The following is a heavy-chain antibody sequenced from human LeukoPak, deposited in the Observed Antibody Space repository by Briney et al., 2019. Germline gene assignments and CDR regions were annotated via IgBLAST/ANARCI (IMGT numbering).Heavy chain of an antibody. CDR3: AKTYSDYYYYMDV. J-gene: IGHJ6*03. D-gene: IGHD5-12*01. V-gene: IGHV3-30*02. Sequence: GGSLRLSCAASGFTFSSYGMHWVRQAPGKGLEWVAFIRYDGSNKYCADSVKGRFTISRDNSKNTLYLQMNSLRAEDTAVYYCAKTYSDYYYYMDVWGKGTTVTVSS. CDR2: IRYDGSNK. CDR1: GFTFSSYG.